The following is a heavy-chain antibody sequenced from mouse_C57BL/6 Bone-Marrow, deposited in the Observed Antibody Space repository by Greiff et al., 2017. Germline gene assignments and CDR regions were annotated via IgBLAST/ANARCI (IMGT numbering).Heavy chain of an antibody. V-gene: IGHV10-1*01. CDR2: IRSKSNNYAT. D-gene: IGHD2-4*01. Sequence: DAGGGLVQPKGSLKLSCAASGFSFNTYAMNWVRQAPGKGLEWVARIRSKSNNYATYYADSVKDRFTISRDDSESMLYLQMNNLKTEDTAMYYCVPDYYGGYWGQGTTLTVSS. CDR1: GFSFNTYA. J-gene: IGHJ2*01. CDR3: VPDYYGGY.